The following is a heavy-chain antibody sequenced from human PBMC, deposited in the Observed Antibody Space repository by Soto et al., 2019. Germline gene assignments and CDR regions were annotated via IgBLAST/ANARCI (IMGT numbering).Heavy chain of an antibody. CDR1: GGSISSGGYY. D-gene: IGHD5-12*01. Sequence: SETLSLTCTVSGGSISSGGYYWSWIRQHPGKGLEWIGDIYYSGSTYYNPSLRSRVTISVDTSKNQFSLNLSSVTAADTAVYYCARNIVATVNFDYWGQGTLVTVSS. CDR3: ARNIVATVNFDY. J-gene: IGHJ4*02. CDR2: IYYSGST. V-gene: IGHV4-31*03.